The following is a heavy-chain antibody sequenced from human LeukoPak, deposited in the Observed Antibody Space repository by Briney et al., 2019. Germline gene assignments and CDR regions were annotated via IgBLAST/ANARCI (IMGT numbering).Heavy chain of an antibody. Sequence: GGSLRLSCAASGFTFSSYWKSWVRQAPGKGLEWVSIIYGGGSVFYADSVKGRFTISRDNSKNTLYLQMNSLRGEDTAVYYCARGGSYLSAFDIWGQGTMVTVSS. J-gene: IGHJ3*02. CDR2: IYGGGSV. CDR1: GFTFSSYW. V-gene: IGHV3-53*01. D-gene: IGHD1-26*01. CDR3: ARGGSYLSAFDI.